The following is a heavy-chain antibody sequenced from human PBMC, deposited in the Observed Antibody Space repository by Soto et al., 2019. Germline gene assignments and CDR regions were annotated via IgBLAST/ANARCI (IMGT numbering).Heavy chain of an antibody. V-gene: IGHV4-30-4*01. CDR2: IYYGGST. J-gene: IGHJ4*02. CDR1: GGSISSGDYY. Sequence: TLSLACTVSGGSISSGDYYWSWIRQPPGKGLEWIGYIYYGGSTYYNPSLKSRVTISVDTSKNQFSLKLSSVTAADKAVYYCARADTAMVERFDYWGQGALVTVYS. CDR3: ARADTAMVERFDY. D-gene: IGHD5-18*01.